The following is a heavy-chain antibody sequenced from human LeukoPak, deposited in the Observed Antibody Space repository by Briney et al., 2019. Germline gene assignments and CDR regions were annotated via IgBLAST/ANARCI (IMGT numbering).Heavy chain of an antibody. V-gene: IGHV4-38-2*01. CDR1: GYPISSAYY. J-gene: IGHJ6*03. Sequence: SETLSLTCSGSGYPISSAYYWVWIRQPPGKGLEWIGSLYHPDTNYYNASLKSRVTMSVDTSRNQFSLKLSFVTAADTAVYYCARQSDSYYYYYVDLWGTGTTVTVSS. CDR2: LYHPDTN. CDR3: ARQSDSYYYYYVDL.